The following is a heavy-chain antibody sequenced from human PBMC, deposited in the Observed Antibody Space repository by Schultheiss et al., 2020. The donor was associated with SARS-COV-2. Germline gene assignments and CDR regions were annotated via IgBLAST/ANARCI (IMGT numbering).Heavy chain of an antibody. CDR3: ARHSVGYYHADY. Sequence: GGSLRLSCAASGFPVSGHEMSWVRQAPGKGLEWVSVIYSGGNTHYADSVRGRFIISRDNSKNTLYLQMTSLRVEDTALYYCARHSVGYYHADYWGQGTLVTVSS. CDR2: IYSGGNT. J-gene: IGHJ4*02. CDR1: GFPVSGHE. V-gene: IGHV3-66*04. D-gene: IGHD3-22*01.